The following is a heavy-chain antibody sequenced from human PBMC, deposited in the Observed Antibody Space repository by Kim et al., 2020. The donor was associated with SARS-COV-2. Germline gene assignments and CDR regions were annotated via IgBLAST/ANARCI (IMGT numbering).Heavy chain of an antibody. CDR1: GFTFSSYA. CDR2: ISGSGGST. J-gene: IGHJ4*02. D-gene: IGHD3-10*01. Sequence: GGSLRLSCAASGFTFSSYAMSWVRQAPGKGLEWVSAISGSGGSTYYADSVKGRFTISRDNSKNTLYLQMNSLRAEDTAVYYCAKDTRIPGIMVRGVIQSGYFDYWGQGTLVTVSS. V-gene: IGHV3-23*01. CDR3: AKDTRIPGIMVRGVIQSGYFDY.